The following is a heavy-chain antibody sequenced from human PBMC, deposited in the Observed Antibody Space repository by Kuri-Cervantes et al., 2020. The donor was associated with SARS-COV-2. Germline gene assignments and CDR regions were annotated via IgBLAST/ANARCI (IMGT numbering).Heavy chain of an antibody. CDR3: ARDVVTYGDYEDYGMDV. J-gene: IGHJ6*02. Sequence: GESLKISCAASGFTFNSYAMNWVRQAPGKGLEWLSSISGSGGSTYYADSVRGRFTISRDNSKNTLYLQMNSLRAEDTAVYYCARDVVTYGDYEDYGMDVWGQGTTVTVSS. D-gene: IGHD4-17*01. CDR2: ISGSGGST. CDR1: GFTFNSYA. V-gene: IGHV3-23*01.